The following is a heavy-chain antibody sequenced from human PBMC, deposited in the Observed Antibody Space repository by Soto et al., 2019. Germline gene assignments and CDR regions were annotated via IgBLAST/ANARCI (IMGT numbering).Heavy chain of an antibody. CDR1: GCSISSYY. CDR3: ARAGSEWELLDY. CDR2: VYYSGST. V-gene: IGHV4-59*01. D-gene: IGHD1-26*01. J-gene: IGHJ4*02. Sequence: PSETLSLTCTVSGCSISSYYWSWFRQPPGKGLEWIGYVYYSGSTNYNPSLKSRVTISVDTSKNQFSLKLSSVTAADTAGYYCARAGSEWELLDYWGQGTLVTVS.